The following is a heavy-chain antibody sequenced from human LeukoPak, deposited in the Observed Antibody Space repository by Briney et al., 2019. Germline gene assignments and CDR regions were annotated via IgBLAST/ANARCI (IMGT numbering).Heavy chain of an antibody. D-gene: IGHD5-12*01. CDR1: GFTFSSYS. CDR3: ARVGYSGYDSAGYYYYYGMDV. CDR2: ISSSSSYI. J-gene: IGHJ6*02. Sequence: GGSLRLSCAASGFTFSSYSMNWVRQAPGKGLEWVSSISSSSSYIYYADSVKGRFTISRDNAKNSLYLQMNSLRAEDTAVYYCARVGYSGYDSAGYYYYYGMDVWGQGTTVTVSS. V-gene: IGHV3-21*01.